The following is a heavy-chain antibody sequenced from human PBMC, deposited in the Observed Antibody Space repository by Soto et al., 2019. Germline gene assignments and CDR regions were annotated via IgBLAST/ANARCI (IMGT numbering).Heavy chain of an antibody. D-gene: IGHD3-10*01. J-gene: IGHJ4*02. CDR3: ASSGIGPASYFDD. Sequence: GGSLRLSCAASGVTFSDYAIHWVRQAPGKGLEWVAVISYDGSNKYYADSVKGRFTISRDNSKNTLYLQMNSLRTEDTAVYYCASSGIGPASYFDDWGQGALVTVSS. CDR2: ISYDGSNK. V-gene: IGHV3-30-3*01. CDR1: GVTFSDYA.